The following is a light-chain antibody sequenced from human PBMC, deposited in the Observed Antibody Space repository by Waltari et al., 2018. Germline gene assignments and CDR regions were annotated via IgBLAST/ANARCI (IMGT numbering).Light chain of an antibody. J-gene: IGLJ2*01. CDR3: QTWDTGIVL. Sequence: QPVLTQSPSASASLGASVKLTCTLSSGHSSYAIAWHQQQQGKAPRYLMRLNSDGSHSKGDGIPDRFSGSSSGAERYLTLSNLQSEDEADYYCQTWDTGIVLFGGGTRLTVL. V-gene: IGLV4-69*01. CDR2: LNSDGSH. CDR1: SGHSSYA.